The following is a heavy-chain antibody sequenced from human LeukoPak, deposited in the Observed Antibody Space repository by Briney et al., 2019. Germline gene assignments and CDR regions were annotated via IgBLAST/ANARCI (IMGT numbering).Heavy chain of an antibody. D-gene: IGHD2-2*02. V-gene: IGHV1-18*01. CDR2: ISAYNGNT. Sequence: ASVKVSCKASGYTFTSYGISWVRQAPGQGREWMGWISAYNGNTNYAQKLQGRVTMTTDTSTSTAYMELRSLRSDDTAVYYCARGGGQGSWYTLSFDYWGQGTLVTVSS. CDR3: ARGGGQGSWYTLSFDY. CDR1: GYTFTSYG. J-gene: IGHJ4*02.